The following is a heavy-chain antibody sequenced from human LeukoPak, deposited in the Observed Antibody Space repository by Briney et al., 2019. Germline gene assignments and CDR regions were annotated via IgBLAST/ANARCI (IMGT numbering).Heavy chain of an antibody. J-gene: IGHJ6*02. Sequence: SVKVSCKASGGTFSSYAISWVRQAPGQGLEWMGGIIPIFGTANYAQKFQGRVTITADESTSTAYMELSSLRSEDTAVYYCARGPGRVYYDFLTGHQSPYYYAMDVWGQGTTVTVSS. D-gene: IGHD3-9*01. V-gene: IGHV1-69*13. CDR3: ARGPGRVYYDFLTGHQSPYYYAMDV. CDR2: IIPIFGTA. CDR1: GGTFSSYA.